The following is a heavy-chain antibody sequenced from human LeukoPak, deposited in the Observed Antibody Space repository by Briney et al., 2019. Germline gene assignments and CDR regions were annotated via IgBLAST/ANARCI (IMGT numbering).Heavy chain of an antibody. Sequence: SETLSLTCTVSGYSISRGYYWGWIRQPPGRGLEGIGTSYHSGSIYYDPSLKSRVTISVDTSKNQFSLKLTSVTAADTAVYYCARVRGYCSSTICYRYYFDYWGQGTLVTVSS. D-gene: IGHD2-2*01. CDR1: GYSISRGYY. CDR3: ARVRGYCSSTICYRYYFDY. J-gene: IGHJ4*02. CDR2: SYHSGSI. V-gene: IGHV4-38-2*02.